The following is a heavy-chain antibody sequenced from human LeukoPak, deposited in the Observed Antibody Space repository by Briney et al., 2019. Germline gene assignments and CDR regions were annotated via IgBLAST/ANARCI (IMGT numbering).Heavy chain of an antibody. J-gene: IGHJ3*02. Sequence: ETLSLTRTVSGASTSSYYWSWIRQPPGKGPEWIGHIYCSGSTIYNPSPNSRRTRTLDTSTNQFSLKLSSVTAADTAVYYCARDGLWIQNAFDIWGQGTMVTVSA. CDR1: GASTSSYY. CDR3: ARDGLWIQNAFDI. CDR2: IYCSGST. D-gene: IGHD5-18*01. V-gene: IGHV4-59*01.